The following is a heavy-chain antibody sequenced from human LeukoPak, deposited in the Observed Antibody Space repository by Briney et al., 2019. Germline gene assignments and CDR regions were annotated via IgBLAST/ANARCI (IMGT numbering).Heavy chain of an antibody. J-gene: IGHJ4*02. CDR2: IYYSGST. CDR3: ARRYCSSTSCGLLDY. CDR1: GGSISSYY. D-gene: IGHD2-2*01. V-gene: IGHV4-59*08. Sequence: SETLSLTCTVSGGSISSYYCSWIRQPPGKGLEWIGYIYYSGSTNYNPSLKSRVTISVDTSKNQFSLKLSSVTAADTAVYYCARRYCSSTSCGLLDYWGQGTLVTVSS.